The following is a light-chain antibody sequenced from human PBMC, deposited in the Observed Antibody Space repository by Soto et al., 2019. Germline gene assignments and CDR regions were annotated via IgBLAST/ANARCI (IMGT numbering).Light chain of an antibody. Sequence: DIPMPQSPSTLSASVGDRVTITCRASQSISSWLAWYQQKPGKAPKLLIYDASSLESGVPSRVSGSGSGTEFSLTISSLPPDDFATYYCQQYNSYPWTFGQGTKVDIK. CDR3: QQYNSYPWT. V-gene: IGKV1-5*01. CDR1: QSISSW. CDR2: DAS. J-gene: IGKJ1*01.